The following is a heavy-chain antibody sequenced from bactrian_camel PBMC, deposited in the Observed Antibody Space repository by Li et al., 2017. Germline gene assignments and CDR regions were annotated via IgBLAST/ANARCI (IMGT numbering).Heavy chain of an antibody. CDR1: AHYTIYC. D-gene: IGHD3*01. Sequence: HVQLVESGGGSVQAGGSLRLSCAASAHYTIYCMGWSRQAPGKEREGVAAISSAGRTTYANSVSGRFTISKDNAKNALYLQMNSLKPEDTGTYYCAADRRLRMTIPPLGVDEYNYWGQGTQVTVS. V-gene: IGHV3S53*01. CDR3: AADRRLRMTIPPLGVDEYNY. CDR2: ISSAGRT. J-gene: IGHJ4*01.